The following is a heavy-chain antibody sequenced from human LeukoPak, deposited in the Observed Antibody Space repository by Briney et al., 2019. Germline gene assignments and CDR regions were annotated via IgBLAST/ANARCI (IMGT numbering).Heavy chain of an antibody. D-gene: IGHD3-3*01. Sequence: ASVKVSCKASGGTFSSYAISWVRQAPGQGLEWMGRIIPIFGIANYAQKFQGRVTITTDESTSTAYMELSSLRSEDTAVYYCASLTSDYDFWSGYYTGVDYFDYWGQGTLVTVSS. V-gene: IGHV1-69*05. CDR2: IIPIFGIA. J-gene: IGHJ4*02. CDR1: GGTFSSYA. CDR3: ASLTSDYDFWSGYYTGVDYFDY.